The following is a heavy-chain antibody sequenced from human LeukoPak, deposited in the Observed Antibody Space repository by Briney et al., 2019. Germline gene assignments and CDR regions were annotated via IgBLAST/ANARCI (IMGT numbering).Heavy chain of an antibody. Sequence: SETLSLTCVVSGGSFSGYYLTWIRQAPGKGLEWIGDINHSGGTPYNPSLKSRASVSLDTSKNQFSLYLTSVTAADTAVYFCARFPDSEPIQNWAQGTLVTVSS. CDR1: GGSFSGYY. V-gene: IGHV4-34*01. J-gene: IGHJ4*02. CDR3: ARFPDSEPIQN. D-gene: IGHD2-21*01. CDR2: INHSGGT.